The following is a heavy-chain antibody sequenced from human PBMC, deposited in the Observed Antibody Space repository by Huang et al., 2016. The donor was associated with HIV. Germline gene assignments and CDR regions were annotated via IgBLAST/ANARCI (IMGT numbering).Heavy chain of an antibody. Sequence: QITLKESGPTLVKPTQTLTLTCTFSGFSITTDGAGVGWIRQPPGKALEWLALSFWDYDKLYSPSLKNRLSRTKDTSKNQVVLTMTNMDPVDTATYFCAHRQTYDFWSGSFDSWGQGTLVTVSS. V-gene: IGHV2-5*02. J-gene: IGHJ4*02. CDR3: AHRQTYDFWSGSFDS. D-gene: IGHD3-3*01. CDR2: SFWDYDK. CDR1: GFSITTDGAG.